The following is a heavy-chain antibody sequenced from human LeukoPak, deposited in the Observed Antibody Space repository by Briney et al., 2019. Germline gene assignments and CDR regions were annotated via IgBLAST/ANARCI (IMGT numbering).Heavy chain of an antibody. D-gene: IGHD6-13*01. Sequence: PSETLSLTCTVSGGSISSGSYYWSWIRQPPGKGLEWIGYIYYSGSTNYNPSLKSRVTISVDTSKNQFSLKLSSVTAADTAVYYCARLRAAAVAFDYWGQGTLVTVSS. CDR1: GGSISSGSYY. CDR2: IYYSGST. CDR3: ARLRAAAVAFDY. J-gene: IGHJ4*02. V-gene: IGHV4-61*01.